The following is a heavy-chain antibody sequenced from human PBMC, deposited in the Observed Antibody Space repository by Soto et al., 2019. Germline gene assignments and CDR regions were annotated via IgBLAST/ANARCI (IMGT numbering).Heavy chain of an antibody. CDR2: INHSGST. J-gene: IGHJ4*02. Sequence: NPSETLSLTCAVYGGSFSGYYWSWIRQPPGKGLEWIGEINHSGSTNYNPSLKSRVTISVDTSKNQFSLKLSSVTAADTAVYYCARYPLGSGSYYPPFDYWGQGTLVTVSS. V-gene: IGHV4-34*01. CDR3: ARYPLGSGSYYPPFDY. CDR1: GGSFSGYY. D-gene: IGHD3-10*01.